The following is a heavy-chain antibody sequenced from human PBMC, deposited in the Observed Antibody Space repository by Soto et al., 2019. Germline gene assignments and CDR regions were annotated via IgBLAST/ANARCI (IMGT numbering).Heavy chain of an antibody. Sequence: GESLKISCAASGFTFSDYYMSWIRQAPGKGLEWVSYISSSGSTIYYADSVKGRFTISRDNAKNSLYLQMNSLRAEDTAVYYCARARYQLPQNYYYYYGMDVWGQGTTVTVSS. CDR3: ARARYQLPQNYYYYYGMDV. D-gene: IGHD2-2*01. J-gene: IGHJ6*02. V-gene: IGHV3-11*01. CDR2: ISSSGSTI. CDR1: GFTFSDYY.